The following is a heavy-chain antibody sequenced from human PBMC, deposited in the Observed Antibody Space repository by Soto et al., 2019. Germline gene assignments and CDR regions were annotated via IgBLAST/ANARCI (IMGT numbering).Heavy chain of an antibody. CDR1: VGSNSTYY. J-gene: IGHJ6*02. V-gene: IGHV4-59*01. CDR2: IYYSGST. CDR3: ARKPGGGRGGICYSGGYYYIYCGMDV. D-gene: IGHD2-15*01. Sequence: QVQLQESGPRLVKPTETLSLTCIVPVGSNSTYYWSWIRQPPGKGLERIGYIYYSGSTNYNPSLERRVNLSVDTSKNQFSVKLSAVTAADTAVYYSARKPGGGRGGICYSGGYYYIYCGMDVWGQATTVSVCS.